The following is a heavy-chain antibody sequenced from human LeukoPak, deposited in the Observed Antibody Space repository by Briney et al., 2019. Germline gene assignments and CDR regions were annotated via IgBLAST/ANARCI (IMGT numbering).Heavy chain of an antibody. D-gene: IGHD3-22*01. CDR1: GGSISGYY. J-gene: IGHJ1*01. CDR2: CHSSGST. Sequence: SETLSLTCTVSGGSISGYYWSWIRQPAGKGLEWIGRCHSSGSTNYDPSLKSRVTMSVDTSKNQFSLKLSSVTAADMAVYYCARDQYYYDSSGYSPRGYFQHWGQGTLVTVSS. V-gene: IGHV4-4*07. CDR3: ARDQYYYDSSGYSPRGYFQH.